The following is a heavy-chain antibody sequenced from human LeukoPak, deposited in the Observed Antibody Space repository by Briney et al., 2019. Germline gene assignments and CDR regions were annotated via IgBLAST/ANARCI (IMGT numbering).Heavy chain of an antibody. V-gene: IGHV1-69*04. CDR1: GGTFSSYA. CDR3: ARSPPGSDAFDI. CDR2: IIPILGIA. J-gene: IGHJ3*02. Sequence: SVKVSCKASGGTFSSYAISWVRQAPGQGLEWMGRIIPILGIANYAQKFQGRVTITADKSTSTAYMELSSLRSEDTAVYYCARSPPGSDAFDIWGQGTMVTVSS.